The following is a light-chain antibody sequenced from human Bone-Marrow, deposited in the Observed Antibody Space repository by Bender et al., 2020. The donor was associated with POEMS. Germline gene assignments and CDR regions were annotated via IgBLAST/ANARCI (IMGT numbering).Light chain of an antibody. CDR1: SSNIGTNP. J-gene: IGLJ3*02. CDR3: AAWDDSLNGRV. CDR2: INN. Sequence: QSVLTQPPSASGTPGQRVTISCSGSSSNIGTNPVNWYQQLPGTAPKLLIYINNQRPSGVPDRFSGSKSGTSASLAISGLQSGDEGDYYCAAWDDSLNGRVFGGGTRLTVL. V-gene: IGLV1-44*01.